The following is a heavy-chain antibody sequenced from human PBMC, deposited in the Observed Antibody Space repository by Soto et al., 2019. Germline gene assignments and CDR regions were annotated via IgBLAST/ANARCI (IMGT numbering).Heavy chain of an antibody. CDR2: ISGSGGST. J-gene: IGHJ6*02. V-gene: IGHV3-23*01. D-gene: IGHD3-10*01. Sequence: GGSLRLSCAASGFTFSSYAMSWVRQAPGKGLEWVSAISGSGGSTYYADSVKGRFTISRDNSKNTLYLQMNSLRAEDTAVYYCANMHGSGSDLPYYYYSMDVWGQGTTVTVSS. CDR1: GFTFSSYA. CDR3: ANMHGSGSDLPYYYYSMDV.